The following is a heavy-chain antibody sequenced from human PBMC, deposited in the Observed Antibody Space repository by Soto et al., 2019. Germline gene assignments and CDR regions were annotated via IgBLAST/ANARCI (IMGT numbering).Heavy chain of an antibody. CDR3: AREAAAGYLNWFDP. CDR2: ITIRTGNV. CDR1: GFTISECS. D-gene: IGHD6-13*01. J-gene: IGHJ5*02. Sequence: GGSLRLSCEASGFTISECSMNWVRQAPGKGLEWLAYITIRTGNVLYADSVRGRFTISADNAENSVILQMNSLRDEDTAVYYCAREAAAGYLNWFDPWGQGTLVTVSS. V-gene: IGHV3-48*02.